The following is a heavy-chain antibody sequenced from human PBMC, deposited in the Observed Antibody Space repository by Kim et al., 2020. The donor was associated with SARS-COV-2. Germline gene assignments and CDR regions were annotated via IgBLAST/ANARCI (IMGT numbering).Heavy chain of an antibody. CDR3: ARLSYGSGSYYNADDAFDI. D-gene: IGHD3-10*01. Sequence: SVKVSCKASGGTFSSYAISWVRQAPGQGLEWMGGIIPIFGTANYAQKFQGRVTITADESTSTAYMELSSLRSEDTAVYYCARLSYGSGSYYNADDAFDIWGQGTMVTVSS. CDR1: GGTFSSYA. CDR2: IIPIFGTA. J-gene: IGHJ3*02. V-gene: IGHV1-69*13.